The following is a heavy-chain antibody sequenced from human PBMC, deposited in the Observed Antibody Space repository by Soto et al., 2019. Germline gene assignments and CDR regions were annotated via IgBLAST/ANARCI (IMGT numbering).Heavy chain of an antibody. V-gene: IGHV4-39*01. J-gene: IGHJ4*02. CDR3: VSQRATGITQAYFDY. CDR1: GGSVTNSSYY. Sequence: SETLSLTCTVSGGSVTNSSYYWGWIRQSPGKGLEWIGSVYYSGRSYSKSSVKSRVTISVDTSKNQFYLNLNSVTTPDTAVYYCVSQRATGITQAYFDYWGPGALVTVSS. D-gene: IGHD1-20*01. CDR2: VYYSGRS.